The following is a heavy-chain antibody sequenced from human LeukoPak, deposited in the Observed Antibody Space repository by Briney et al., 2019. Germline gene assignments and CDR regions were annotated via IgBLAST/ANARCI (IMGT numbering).Heavy chain of an antibody. CDR2: VSGSGGST. J-gene: IGHJ4*02. CDR1: GFTFSSYA. V-gene: IGHV3-23*01. Sequence: GGSLRLSCAASGFTFSSYAMSWVRQAPGRGLEWVSVVSGSGGSTSYADSVKGRFTISRDNSNNTLYLQMNSLRAEDTAVYYCAKDRRELMTTVRHLDYRGQGTLVTVSS. CDR3: AKDRRELMTTVRHLDY. D-gene: IGHD4-11*01.